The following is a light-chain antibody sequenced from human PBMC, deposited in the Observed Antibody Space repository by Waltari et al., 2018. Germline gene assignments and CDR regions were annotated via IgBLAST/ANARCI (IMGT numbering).Light chain of an antibody. V-gene: IGLV1-44*01. CDR1: DSNIGSQT. CDR3: AAWNDSLI. J-gene: IGLJ2*01. Sequence: QSVLTQPPSVSGTPGQRVTISCSGGDSNIGSQTVNWYQQLPGAAPKLLIYSNNQRPSGVPDRFSSLKSGTSASLAISGLQSEDEGHYYCAAWNDSLIFGGGTKLTVL. CDR2: SNN.